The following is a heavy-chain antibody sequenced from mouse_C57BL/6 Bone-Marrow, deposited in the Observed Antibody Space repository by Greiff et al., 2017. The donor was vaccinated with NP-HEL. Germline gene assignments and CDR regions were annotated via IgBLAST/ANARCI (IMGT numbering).Heavy chain of an antibody. CDR3: ARGGVRLQFDY. D-gene: IGHD3-2*02. CDR1: GYTFTSYW. J-gene: IGHJ2*01. V-gene: IGHV1-55*01. Sequence: QVQLKQPGAELVKPGASVKMSCKASGYTFTSYWITWVKQRPGQGLEWIGDIYPGSGSTNYNEKFKSKATLTVDTSSSTAYMLLSSLTSEDSAVDYCARGGVRLQFDYWGQGTTLTVSS. CDR2: IYPGSGST.